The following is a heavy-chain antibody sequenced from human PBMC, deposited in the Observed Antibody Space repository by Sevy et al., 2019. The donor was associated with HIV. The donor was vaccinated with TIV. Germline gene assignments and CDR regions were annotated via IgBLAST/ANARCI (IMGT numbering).Heavy chain of an antibody. D-gene: IGHD4-17*01. CDR2: ISNSGTSM. CDR1: GFTFSSYE. J-gene: IGHJ4*02. Sequence: QLGGSLRLSCVASGFTFSSYEMNWVRQAPGKGLEWVSYISNSGTSMYYSDSVKGRFTISRDNARNSLYLQMNSLRAEDTAVYYCARDLPPSATTVAHFDCWGQGTLVTVSS. CDR3: ARDLPPSATTVAHFDC. V-gene: IGHV3-48*03.